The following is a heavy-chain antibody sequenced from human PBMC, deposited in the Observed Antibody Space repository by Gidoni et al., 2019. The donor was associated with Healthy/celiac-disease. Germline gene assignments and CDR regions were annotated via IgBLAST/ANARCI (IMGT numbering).Heavy chain of an antibody. CDR3: AKRGRVRGVQPYNWFDP. Sequence: EVQRLESGGGLVQRGGSLRLSCAASGFTFSTYPMSWVRQAPGKGLEWVSAISGSSGSTYYADSVKGRFTISRNNSKNTLYMQMNSLRIEDTAVYYCAKRGRVRGVQPYNWFDPWGQGTLVTVSS. CDR2: ISGSSGST. J-gene: IGHJ5*02. V-gene: IGHV3-23*01. CDR1: GFTFSTYP. D-gene: IGHD3-10*01.